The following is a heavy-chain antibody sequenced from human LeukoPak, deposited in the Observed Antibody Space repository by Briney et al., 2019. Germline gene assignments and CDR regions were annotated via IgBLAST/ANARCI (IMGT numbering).Heavy chain of an antibody. D-gene: IGHD3-10*01. J-gene: IGHJ3*02. CDR3: ASVIEWFGTPDAFDI. Sequence: SETLSLTCTVSGGSISSYYWSWIRQPPGKGLECIGYIHYTGSTNYNPSLKSRVTISVDTSKNQFSLKLSSVTAADTAVYYCASVIEWFGTPDAFDIWGQGTMVTVSS. CDR2: IHYTGST. CDR1: GGSISSYY. V-gene: IGHV4-59*01.